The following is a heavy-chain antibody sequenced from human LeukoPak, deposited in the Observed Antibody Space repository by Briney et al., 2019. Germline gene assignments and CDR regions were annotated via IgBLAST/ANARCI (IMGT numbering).Heavy chain of an antibody. D-gene: IGHD3-9*01. CDR1: GFTFSTFA. J-gene: IGHJ5*02. CDR3: AKEAPMDYDILTGYYIA. V-gene: IGHV3-23*01. Sequence: GGSLRLSCAASGFTFSTFAMIWVRQPPGKGLEWVSSIFPSGGEIHYADSVRGRFTISRDNSKSTLSLQMNSLRAEDTAVYYCAKEAPMDYDILTGYYIAWGQGTLVTVSS. CDR2: IFPSGGEI.